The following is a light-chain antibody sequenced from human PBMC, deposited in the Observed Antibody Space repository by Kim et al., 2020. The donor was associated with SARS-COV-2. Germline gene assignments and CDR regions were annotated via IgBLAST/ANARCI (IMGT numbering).Light chain of an antibody. Sequence: QSLTTTCTATSSVFGAHNYVSCYQQPPGNPPNLLIYDVTKPPSGLSSRFSGSKSGNTASLTISGLPAEDEADYYCSSYTTSSTCLFGGGTQLTVL. CDR3: SSYTTSSTCL. CDR2: DVT. J-gene: IGLJ3*02. CDR1: SSVFGAHNY. V-gene: IGLV2-14*04.